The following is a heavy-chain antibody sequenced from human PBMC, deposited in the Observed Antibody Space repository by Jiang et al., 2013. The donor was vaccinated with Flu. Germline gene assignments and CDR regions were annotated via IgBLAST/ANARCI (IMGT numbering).Heavy chain of an antibody. D-gene: IGHD4-11*01. J-gene: IGHJ4*02. CDR1: GGSVSSGSYY. CDR2: IYYSGST. V-gene: IGHV4-61*01. CDR3: ARTYSNYEGVPFDY. Sequence: LLKPSETLSLTCTVSGGSVSSGSYYWSWIRQPPGKGLEWIGYIYYSGSTNYNPSLKSRVTISVDTSKNQFSLKLSSVTAADTAVYYCARTYSNYEGVPFDYWGQGTLVTVSS.